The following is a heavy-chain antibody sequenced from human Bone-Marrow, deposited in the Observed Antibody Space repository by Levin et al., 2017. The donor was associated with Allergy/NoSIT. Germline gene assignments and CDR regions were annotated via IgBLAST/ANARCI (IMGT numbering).Heavy chain of an antibody. CDR2: MNRDGSDK. CDR1: GFIFSDSW. D-gene: IGHD1-1*01. V-gene: IGHV3-7*04. J-gene: IGHJ4*02. Sequence: ETLSLTCAASGFIFSDSWMSWVRQAPGKGLEWVSNMNRDGSDKYYVSSVKGRFTISRDNAKNSLYLQMNSLRGEDTAVYYCARGLEKTIDYWGQGTLVNVSS. CDR3: ARGLEKTIDY.